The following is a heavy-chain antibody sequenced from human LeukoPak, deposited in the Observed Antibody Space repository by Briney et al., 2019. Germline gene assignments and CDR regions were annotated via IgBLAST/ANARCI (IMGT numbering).Heavy chain of an antibody. Sequence: GGSLRLSCAASGFTFSNAWMSWIRQAPGKGLEWVGRIKSKTDGGTTDYAAPVKGRFTISRGDSKNTLYLQMNSLKTEDTAVYYCTTNEYYYYYMDVWGKGTTVTVSS. CDR2: IKSKTDGGTT. J-gene: IGHJ6*03. CDR3: TTNEYYYYYMDV. CDR1: GFTFSNAW. V-gene: IGHV3-15*01. D-gene: IGHD1-1*01.